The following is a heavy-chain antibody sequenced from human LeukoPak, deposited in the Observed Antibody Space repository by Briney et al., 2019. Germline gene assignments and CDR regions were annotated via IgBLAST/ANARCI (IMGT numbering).Heavy chain of an antibody. Sequence: ASVKVSCKASGGSFSNYVITWVRQAPGQGLEWMGRIIPVLGVSNFARTFQGRVTITADKSTNTAHMELSRLESVDTAVYYCTREGVYAPDGSGYHRDAFDIWGQGTVVIVSS. V-gene: IGHV1-69*04. D-gene: IGHD3-22*01. CDR1: GGSFSNYV. J-gene: IGHJ3*02. CDR3: TREGVYAPDGSGYHRDAFDI. CDR2: IIPVLGVS.